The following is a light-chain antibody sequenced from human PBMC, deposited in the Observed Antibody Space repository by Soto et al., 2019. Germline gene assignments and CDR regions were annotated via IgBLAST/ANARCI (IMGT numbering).Light chain of an antibody. CDR3: QQRSDWPST. J-gene: IGKJ4*01. V-gene: IGKV3-11*01. CDR1: QSVGSY. CDR2: DAS. Sequence: EIVLTQSPATLSLSPGDRATLSCRASQSVGSYLGWYQQRPGQAPRLLIYDASNRATGIPARFSGSGSGTDFNLPISSLEPEDFAVYYCQQRSDWPSTFGGGTKVEIK.